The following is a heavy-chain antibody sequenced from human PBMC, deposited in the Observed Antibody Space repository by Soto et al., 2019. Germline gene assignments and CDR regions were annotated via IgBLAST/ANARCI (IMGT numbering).Heavy chain of an antibody. CDR1: GFTFSIYS. V-gene: IGHV3-21*01. CDR3: AREPTRSVKRITIFGVVPNDGFDI. CDR2: ISSSSSYI. Sequence: GGSLRLACAASGFTFSIYSMNWVRLAPGKGLERVSSISSSSSYIYYADSVKGRCTISRDNAKNSLYLQMNSLRAEDTAVYYCAREPTRSVKRITIFGVVPNDGFDIWGQGTMVTVSS. D-gene: IGHD3-3*01. J-gene: IGHJ3*02.